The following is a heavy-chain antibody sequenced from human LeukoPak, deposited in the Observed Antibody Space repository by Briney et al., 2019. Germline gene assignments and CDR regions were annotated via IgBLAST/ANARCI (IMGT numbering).Heavy chain of an antibody. CDR3: AKDRIAGHDTFDI. CDR1: GFAFSSYW. D-gene: IGHD6-13*01. CDR2: IKRDGGEK. J-gene: IGHJ3*02. Sequence: GGSLRLSCAGSGFAFSSYWMGWVRQAPGRGLEWVANIKRDGGEKYYVDSVKGRFTISRDNSKNTVYLQMNSLRAEDTAVYYCAKDRIAGHDTFDIWGQGTVVTVSS. V-gene: IGHV3-7*01.